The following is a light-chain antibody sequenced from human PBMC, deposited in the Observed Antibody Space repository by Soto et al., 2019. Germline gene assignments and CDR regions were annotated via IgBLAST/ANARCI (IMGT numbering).Light chain of an antibody. CDR2: GVS. J-gene: IGKJ2*01. CDR1: QGSSYG. Sequence: AIHMTQSPSSLSASVGDRVTITCRASQGSSYGVGWYQQKPGKAPKLLIYGVSRLESGVPSRFSGSGSGTEFTLTITSLQPEDYATYYCLHGYTYPYTFGEGTKVDIK. V-gene: IGKV1-6*01. CDR3: LHGYTYPYT.